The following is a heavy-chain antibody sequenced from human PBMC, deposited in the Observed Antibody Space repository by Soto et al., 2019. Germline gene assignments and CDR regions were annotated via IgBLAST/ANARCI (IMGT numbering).Heavy chain of an antibody. CDR2: IRSKAYGGTT. D-gene: IGHD4-17*01. J-gene: IGHJ6*02. V-gene: IGHV3-49*04. Sequence: RLSCTASGFTFGDYAMSWVRQAPGKGLEWVGFIRSKAYGGTTEYAASVKGRFTISRDDSKSIAYLQMNSLKTEDTAVYYCTRDQNTPHDYGAATSYYYYGMDVWGQGTTVTVSS. CDR3: TRDQNTPHDYGAATSYYYYGMDV. CDR1: GFTFGDYA.